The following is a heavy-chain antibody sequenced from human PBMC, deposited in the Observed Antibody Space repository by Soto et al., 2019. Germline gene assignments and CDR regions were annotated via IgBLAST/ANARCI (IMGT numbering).Heavy chain of an antibody. Sequence: QVQLVQSGAEVKKPGSAVKVSCKASGGTFSSYAISWVRQAPGQGLAWMGGIIPIFGTANYAQKFQGRVTITAAESTSPAYMELGSLRSEDTAVYYCARKYGDFFRSPYGMDVWGQGPTFTFSS. CDR3: ARKYGDFFRSPYGMDV. V-gene: IGHV1-69*01. J-gene: IGHJ6*02. D-gene: IGHD4-17*01. CDR1: GGTFSSYA. CDR2: IIPIFGTA.